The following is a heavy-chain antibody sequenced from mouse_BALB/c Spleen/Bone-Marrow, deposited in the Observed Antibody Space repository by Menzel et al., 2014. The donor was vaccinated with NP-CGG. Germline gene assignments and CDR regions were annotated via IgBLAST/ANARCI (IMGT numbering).Heavy chain of an antibody. D-gene: IGHD4-1*01. V-gene: IGHV5-6-2*01. J-gene: IGHJ2*01. CDR2: INSNGGST. CDR3: ARRGWDGYFDY. Sequence: EVKLVESGGGLVKLGGSLKLSCAASGFTFSSYYMSWVRQTPEKRLELVAAINSNGGSTYYPDTVKGRFTISRDNAKNTLYLQMSSLKSEDTASYYCARRGWDGYFDYWGQGTALTVSS. CDR1: GFTFSSYY.